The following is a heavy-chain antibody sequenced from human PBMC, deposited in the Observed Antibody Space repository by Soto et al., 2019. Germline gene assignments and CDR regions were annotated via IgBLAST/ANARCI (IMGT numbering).Heavy chain of an antibody. CDR3: GRVPTYEDSSGYYQYGCFDI. Sequence: SETLSLTCPVSGGSINSTGYSWSWLRQPPGKGLEWIGYIYHSRSTYYNLSLKSPVTISLERYDNLFFLKVRSVSAADTAVYWWGRVPTYEDSSGYYQYGCFDIWGQGTMVTVSS. CDR2: IYHSRST. V-gene: IGHV4-30-2*01. D-gene: IGHD3-22*01. J-gene: IGHJ3*02. CDR1: GGSINSTGYS.